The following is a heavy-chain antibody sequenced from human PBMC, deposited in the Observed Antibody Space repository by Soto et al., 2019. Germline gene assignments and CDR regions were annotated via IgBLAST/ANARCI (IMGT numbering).Heavy chain of an antibody. CDR2: IDDTGTII. CDR1: GFTFSPYW. CDR3: ARDQTVTGPTTFDY. Sequence: EVQLVESGGGLVQPGGCLRLSCAASGFTFSPYWMHWVRQTPGKGLMWVSRIDDTGTIITYADSVKGQFTISRDNAKNTLYRQMDSLRAEDTDIYYCARDQTVTGPTTFDYCGQGTLVTVSS. V-gene: IGHV3-74*01. J-gene: IGHJ4*02. D-gene: IGHD6-19*01.